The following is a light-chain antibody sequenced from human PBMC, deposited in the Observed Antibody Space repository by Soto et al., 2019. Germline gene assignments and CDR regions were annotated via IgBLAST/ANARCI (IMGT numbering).Light chain of an antibody. J-gene: IGKJ5*01. CDR1: HSVYNY. V-gene: IGKV1-39*01. CDR2: GAA. CDR3: QQTYINPIT. Sequence: DIQMTQSPSSLSASVGDRVNITCRASHSVYNYFHWYQQKPGNAPKLLVHGAAKLQFGVPSRFSGSGSGTDFTLTISSLQPEDFATYYCQQTYINPITFGQGTRL.